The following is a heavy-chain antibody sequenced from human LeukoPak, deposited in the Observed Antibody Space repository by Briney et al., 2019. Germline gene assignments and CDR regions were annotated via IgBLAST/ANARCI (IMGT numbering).Heavy chain of an antibody. D-gene: IGHD4-17*01. CDR1: GFTFSDNY. V-gene: IGHV3-23*01. CDR2: ISGSGGST. Sequence: PGGSLRLSCAASGFTFSDNYMSWIRQAPGKGLEWVSAISGSGGSTYYADSVKGRFTISRDNSKNTLYLQMNSLRAEDTAVYYCAKALYGPIDYWGQGTLVTVSS. CDR3: AKALYGPIDY. J-gene: IGHJ4*02.